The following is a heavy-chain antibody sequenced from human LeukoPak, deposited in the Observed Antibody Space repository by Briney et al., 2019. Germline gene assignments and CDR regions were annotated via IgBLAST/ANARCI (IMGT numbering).Heavy chain of an antibody. CDR2: ISAYNGNT. CDR1: GYTFTSYG. Sequence: ASVKVSCKASGYTFTSYGISWVRQAPGQGLEWMGWISAYNGNTNYAQKLQGRVTMTTDTSTSTAYMELRSLRSDDTAVYYCARLYCSSTSCYWEPFDCWGQGTLVTVSS. CDR3: ARLYCSSTSCYWEPFDC. D-gene: IGHD2-2*01. V-gene: IGHV1-18*01. J-gene: IGHJ4*02.